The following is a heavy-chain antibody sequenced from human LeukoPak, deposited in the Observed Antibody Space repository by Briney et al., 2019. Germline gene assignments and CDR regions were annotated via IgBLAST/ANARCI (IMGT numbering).Heavy chain of an antibody. CDR2: IRGDNGNT. CDR3: ATYGSGINYYYMDV. V-gene: IGHV1-18*01. Sequence: ASVKVSCKASGYTFSNYGISWVRQAPGQGLEWVGWIRGDNGNTNYAQKLQGRVTMTTDTSTSTAYMELSSLRSEDTAVYYCATYGSGINYYYMDVWGKGTTVTISS. CDR1: GYTFSNYG. D-gene: IGHD3-10*01. J-gene: IGHJ6*03.